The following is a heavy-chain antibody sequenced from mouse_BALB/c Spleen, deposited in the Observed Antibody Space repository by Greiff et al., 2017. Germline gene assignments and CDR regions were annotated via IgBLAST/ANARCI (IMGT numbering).Heavy chain of an antibody. D-gene: IGHD2-4*01. CDR3: ARWRGMITGRAMDY. CDR1: GYSITSDYA. Sequence: ESGPGLVKPSQSLSLTCTVTGYSITSDYAWNWIRQFPGNKLEWMGYISYSGSTSYNPSLKSRISITRDTSKNQFFLQLNSVTTEDTATYYCARWRGMITGRAMDYWGQGTSVTVSS. CDR2: ISYSGST. V-gene: IGHV3-2*02. J-gene: IGHJ4*01.